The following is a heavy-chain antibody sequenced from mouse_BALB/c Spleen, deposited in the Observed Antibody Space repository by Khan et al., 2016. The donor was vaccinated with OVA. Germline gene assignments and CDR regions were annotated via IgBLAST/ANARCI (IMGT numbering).Heavy chain of an antibody. CDR1: GFTFSDYG. CDR3: AWWARDY. Sequence: EVELVESGGGLVQPGGSRKLSCAASGFTFSDYGMAWVRQAPGKGPEWVAFISSLLYSIHFADTVTGRFTISRENVKNTLYLELSSLRSEDTAMYYCAWWARDYWGQGTSVTVSS. CDR2: ISSLLYSI. V-gene: IGHV5-15*02. J-gene: IGHJ4*01.